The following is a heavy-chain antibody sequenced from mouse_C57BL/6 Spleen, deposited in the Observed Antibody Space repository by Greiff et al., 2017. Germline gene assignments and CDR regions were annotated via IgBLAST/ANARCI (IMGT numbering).Heavy chain of an antibody. CDR1: GYTFTSYW. J-gene: IGHJ2*01. Sequence: QVQLQQPGPELVRPGASVKISCKASGYTFTSYWMHWVRQRPGQGLEWIGEIRPGSGSTNYNEKFKGKATLTVDTSSSTAYMQLSSLTSEDSAVYFCARKSYTVVATPYYFDYWGQGTTLTVSS. CDR3: ARKSYTVVATPYYFDY. D-gene: IGHD1-1*01. V-gene: IGHV1-56*01. CDR2: IRPGSGST.